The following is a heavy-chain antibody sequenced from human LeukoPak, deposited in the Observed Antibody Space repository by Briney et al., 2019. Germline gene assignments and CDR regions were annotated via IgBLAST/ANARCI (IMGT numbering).Heavy chain of an antibody. D-gene: IGHD6-6*01. CDR1: GGSFSGYY. V-gene: IGHV4-34*01. J-gene: IGHJ4*02. CDR3: ARIAARSDY. Sequence: SETLSLTCAVYGGSFSGYYWSWIRQPPGKGLEWIGEINHSGSTNYNPPLKSRVTISVDTSKNQFSLKLSSVTAADTAVYYWARIAARSDYWGQGTLVTVSS. CDR2: INHSGST.